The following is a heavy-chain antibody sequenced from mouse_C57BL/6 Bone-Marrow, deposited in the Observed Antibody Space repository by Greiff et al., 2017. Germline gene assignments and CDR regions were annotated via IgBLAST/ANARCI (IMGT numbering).Heavy chain of an antibody. V-gene: IGHV1-26*01. J-gene: IGHJ4*01. CDR1: GYTFTDYY. Sequence: EVQLQQSGPELVKPGASVKISCKASGYTFTDYYMNWVKQSPGKSLEWIGDINPNNGGTSYNQKFKGKATLTVDKSSSTAYMELRSLTSEDSAVYNSTARDYYAMGYKGQGPTVTVAS. CDR3: TARDYYAMGY. CDR2: INPNNGGT.